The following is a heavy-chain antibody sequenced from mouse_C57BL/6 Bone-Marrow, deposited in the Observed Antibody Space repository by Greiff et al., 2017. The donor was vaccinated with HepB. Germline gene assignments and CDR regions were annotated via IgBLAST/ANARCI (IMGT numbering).Heavy chain of an antibody. V-gene: IGHV1-64*01. CDR2: IHPNSGST. CDR3: ARSSNGYAMDY. Sequence: VQLQQPGAELVKPGASVKLSCKASGYTFTSYWMHWVKQRPGQGLEWIGMIHPNSGSTNYNEKFKGKATLTVDKSSSTAYMQLSSLTSEDSAVYYCARSSNGYAMDYWGQGTSVTVAS. D-gene: IGHD2-5*01. CDR1: GYTFTSYW. J-gene: IGHJ4*01.